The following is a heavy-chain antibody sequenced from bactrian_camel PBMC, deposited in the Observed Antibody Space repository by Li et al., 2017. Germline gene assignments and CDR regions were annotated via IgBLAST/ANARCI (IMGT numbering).Heavy chain of an antibody. D-gene: IGHD2*01. J-gene: IGHJ4*01. Sequence: VQLVESGGGSVQAGGSLRLSCAFDAYTPANVRMTWFRQAPGKEREGVAAIDTTGAPTYTYSVQGRFTISKDNAKYTLFLQMNSLTPEDTAMYYCTADAGKYYLAAKAPDMDYRGQGTQVTVS. CDR1: AYTPANVR. V-gene: IGHV3S53*01. CDR2: IDTTGAP.